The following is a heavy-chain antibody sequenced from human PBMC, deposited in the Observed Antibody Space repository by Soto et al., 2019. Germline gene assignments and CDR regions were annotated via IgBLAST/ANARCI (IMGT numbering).Heavy chain of an antibody. CDR3: ARFTIFGVVIAPYYFDY. Sequence: SETLSLTCTVSGGSISSYYWSWIRQPPGKGLEWIGYIYYSGSTYYNPSLKSRVTISVDTSKNQFSLKLSSVAAADTAVYYCARFTIFGVVIAPYYFDYWGQGTLVTVSS. CDR2: IYYSGST. D-gene: IGHD3-3*01. V-gene: IGHV4-59*12. J-gene: IGHJ4*02. CDR1: GGSISSYY.